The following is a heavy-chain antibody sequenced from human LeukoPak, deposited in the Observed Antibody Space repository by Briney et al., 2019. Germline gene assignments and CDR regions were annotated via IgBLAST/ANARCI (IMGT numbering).Heavy chain of an antibody. D-gene: IGHD2-15*01. CDR3: AKDSTCSGGSCYSDY. CDR1: GFTFSSYS. J-gene: IGHJ4*02. Sequence: GGSLRLSCAASGFTFSSYSMNWVRQAPGKGLEWVSAISGSGGSTYYADSVKGRFTISRDNSKNTLYLQMNSLRAEDTAVYYCAKDSTCSGGSCYSDYWGQGTMVTVSS. CDR2: ISGSGGST. V-gene: IGHV3-23*01.